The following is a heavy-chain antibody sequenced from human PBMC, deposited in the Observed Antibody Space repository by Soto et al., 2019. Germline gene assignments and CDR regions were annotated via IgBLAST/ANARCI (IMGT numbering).Heavy chain of an antibody. V-gene: IGHV1-69*13. CDR1: GGTFSSYA. D-gene: IGHD3-16*01. Sequence: GASVKVSCKASGGTFSSYAISWVRQAPGQGLEWMGGIIPIFGTANYAQKFQGRVTITADESTSTAYMELSSLRSEDTAVYYCARPLGGDYYYGMDVWGQGTTVTVSS. CDR3: ARPLGGDYYYGMDV. J-gene: IGHJ6*02. CDR2: IIPIFGTA.